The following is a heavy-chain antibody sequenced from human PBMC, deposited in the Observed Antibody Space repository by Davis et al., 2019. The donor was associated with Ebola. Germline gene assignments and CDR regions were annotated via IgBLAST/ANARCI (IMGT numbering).Heavy chain of an antibody. V-gene: IGHV3-23*01. CDR3: AKVHPPTTVTTGWFDP. CDR2: ISVRSIT. D-gene: IGHD4-17*01. J-gene: IGHJ5*02. CDR1: GFIFSSYA. Sequence: PGGSLRLSCAASGFIFSSYAMSWVRQAPGKGLEWVSSISVRSITYHADSVKGRFTISRDNSKNTLYLQMNSLRAEDTAVHYCAKVHPPTTVTTGWFDPWSQGTLVTVSS.